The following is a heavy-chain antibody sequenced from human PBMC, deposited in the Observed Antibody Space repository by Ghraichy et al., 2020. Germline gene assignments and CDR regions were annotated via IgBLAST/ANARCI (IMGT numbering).Heavy chain of an antibody. V-gene: IGHV4-30-4*01. CDR1: GGSISSGYYY. J-gene: IGHJ4*02. D-gene: IGHD6-19*01. CDR2: IYYSGST. Sequence: SQTLSLTCTVSGGSISSGYYYWTWIRQPPGKGLEWIGYIYYSGSTYYNPSLKSRVSISEDTSKNQFSLKLSSVTAADTAVYYCARGKAVAGTLYDYWAREPWSPSPQ. CDR3: ARGKAVAGTLYDY.